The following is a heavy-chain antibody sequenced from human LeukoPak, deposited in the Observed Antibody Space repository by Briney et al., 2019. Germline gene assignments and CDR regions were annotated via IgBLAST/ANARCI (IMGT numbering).Heavy chain of an antibody. CDR3: ATRRERRLGYYYYYYYMDV. CDR1: GGSISSSSYY. Sequence: SATLSLTCTVSGGSISSSSYYWGWIRQPPGKGLEWIGSIYYSGSTYYNPSLKSRVTISVDTSKNQFSLKLSSVTAADTAVYYCATRRERRLGYYYYYYYMDVWGKGTTVTVSS. V-gene: IGHV4-39*07. CDR2: IYYSGST. J-gene: IGHJ6*03. D-gene: IGHD3-10*01.